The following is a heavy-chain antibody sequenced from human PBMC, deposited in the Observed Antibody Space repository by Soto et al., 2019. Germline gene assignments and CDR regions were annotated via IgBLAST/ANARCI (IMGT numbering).Heavy chain of an antibody. CDR3: SRGRDPHTGGRT. CDR1: SGSFSTYY. Sequence: QVQLQQWGAGLLKPSETLSLTCAVDSGSFSTYYCSWTRQPPGKGLEWIGEIHPSGDTDYNPSLSNRVTISLDTSKNHFSLKLTSVTAADTAVYFCSRGRDPHTGGRTWGQGTLVTVS. J-gene: IGHJ5*02. CDR2: IHPSGDT. D-gene: IGHD3-16*01. V-gene: IGHV4-34*02.